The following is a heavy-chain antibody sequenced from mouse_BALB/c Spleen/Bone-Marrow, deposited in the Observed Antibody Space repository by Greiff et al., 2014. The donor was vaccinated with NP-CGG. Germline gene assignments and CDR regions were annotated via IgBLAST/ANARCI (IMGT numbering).Heavy chain of an antibody. V-gene: IGHV5-17*02. Sequence: VQLKESGGGLVQPGGSRKLSCAASGFTFSSFGMHWVRQAPEKGLEWVGYISSCSNAIYYADTVKGRFTISRDNPKNTLFLQMTSLRSEDTAMYYCARDVPLYDVGYFDYWGQGTTLTVSS. J-gene: IGHJ2*01. CDR2: ISSCSNAI. CDR3: ARDVPLYDVGYFDY. D-gene: IGHD2-14*01. CDR1: GFTFSSFG.